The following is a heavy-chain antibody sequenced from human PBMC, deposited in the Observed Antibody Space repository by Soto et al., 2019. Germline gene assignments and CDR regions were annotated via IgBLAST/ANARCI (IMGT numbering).Heavy chain of an antibody. Sequence: EVQLLESGGGLVQPGGSLRLSCAASGFTFSSYAMSWVRQAPGKGLEWVSAISGSGGSTYYADSVKGRFTISRDNSKNTLYLQMNSLRAEDTAVYYCAKAPLPLGGYHNFDFLLDYWGQGTLVTVSS. J-gene: IGHJ4*02. CDR2: ISGSGGST. V-gene: IGHV3-23*01. CDR1: GFTFSSYA. D-gene: IGHD3-9*01. CDR3: AKAPLPLGGYHNFDFLLDY.